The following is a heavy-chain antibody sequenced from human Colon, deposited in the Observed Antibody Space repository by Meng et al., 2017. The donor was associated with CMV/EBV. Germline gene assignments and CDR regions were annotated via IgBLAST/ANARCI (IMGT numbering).Heavy chain of an antibody. J-gene: IGHJ6*02. CDR2: ISWNSGSI. Sequence: SLKISCVASGFTFDEYVMHWVRLAPGKGLEWVSAISWNSGSIGYADSVKGRFTISRDNAKNSVYLQMNSLRAEDTALYFCAKDRDCTSNSCPNYDMDVWGQGTTVTVSS. CDR1: GFTFDEYV. V-gene: IGHV3-9*01. D-gene: IGHD2-2*01. CDR3: AKDRDCTSNSCPNYDMDV.